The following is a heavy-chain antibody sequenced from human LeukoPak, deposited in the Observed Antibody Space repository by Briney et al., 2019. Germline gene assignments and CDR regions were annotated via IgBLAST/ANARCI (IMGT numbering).Heavy chain of an antibody. J-gene: IGHJ4*02. CDR3: ARDVRYDFWSGYPYYFDY. V-gene: IGHV3-48*01. Sequence: GGSLRLSCAASGFTFSSYSMNWVRQAPGKGLEWVSYISSSSSTIYYADSVKGRFTISRDNAKNSLYLQMNSLRAEDTAVYYCARDVRYDFWSGYPYYFDYWGQGTLVTVSS. D-gene: IGHD3-3*01. CDR1: GFTFSSYS. CDR2: ISSSSSTI.